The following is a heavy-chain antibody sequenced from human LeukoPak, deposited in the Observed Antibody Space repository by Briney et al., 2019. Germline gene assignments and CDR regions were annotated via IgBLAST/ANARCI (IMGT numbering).Heavy chain of an antibody. CDR2: IYYSGST. J-gene: IGHJ3*02. Sequence: SETLSLTCTVSGGSISSYYWSWIRQPPGKGLEWIGYIYYSGSTNYNPSLKSRVTISVDTSKNQFSLKLSSVTAADTAVYYCARGGRTGIAAAGTDDAFDIWGQGTMDTVSS. CDR1: GGSISSYY. V-gene: IGHV4-59*01. CDR3: ARGGRTGIAAAGTDDAFDI. D-gene: IGHD6-13*01.